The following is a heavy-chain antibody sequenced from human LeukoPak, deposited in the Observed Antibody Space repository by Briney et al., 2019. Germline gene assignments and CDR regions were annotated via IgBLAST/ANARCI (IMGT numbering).Heavy chain of an antibody. J-gene: IGHJ3*01. D-gene: IGHD3-10*01. CDR2: IIPIFGTA. CDR3: ARDYYGSGSYAFDV. CDR1: GGTFSSYA. V-gene: IGHV1-69*13. Sequence: ASVKVSCKASGGTFSSYAINWVRQAPGQGLEWMGGIIPIFGTATYAQKFQGRVAIIADESTSTAYMELSSLRSEDTAVYYCARDYYGSGSYAFDVWGQGTMVTVSS.